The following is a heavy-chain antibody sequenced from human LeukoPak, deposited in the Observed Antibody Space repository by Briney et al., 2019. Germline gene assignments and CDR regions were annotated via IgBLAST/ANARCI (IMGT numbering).Heavy chain of an antibody. J-gene: IGHJ4*02. D-gene: IGHD3-22*01. Sequence: ASVKVSCKASGYTFTSYYMHWVRQAPGQGLEWMGIINPSGGSTSYAQKFQGRVTMTRDTSTSTVYMELNSLRSEDTAVYYCARDLGSYYYDSSGVDYWGQGTLVTVSS. CDR2: INPSGGST. CDR3: ARDLGSYYYDSSGVDY. CDR1: GYTFTSYY. V-gene: IGHV1-46*01.